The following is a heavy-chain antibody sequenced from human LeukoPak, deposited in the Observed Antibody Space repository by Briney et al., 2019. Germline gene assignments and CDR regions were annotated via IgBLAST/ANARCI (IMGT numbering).Heavy chain of an antibody. Sequence: GASVKVSCKASGYTFTNYYMYWVRQAPGQGLEWMGIINPSGGSTSYAQKLQGRVTMTRDTSTSTVYMELSSLRSEDTVVYYCARSERYNWFDPWGQGTLVTVSS. V-gene: IGHV1-46*01. CDR3: ARSERYNWFDP. CDR2: INPSGGST. J-gene: IGHJ5*02. CDR1: GYTFTNYY.